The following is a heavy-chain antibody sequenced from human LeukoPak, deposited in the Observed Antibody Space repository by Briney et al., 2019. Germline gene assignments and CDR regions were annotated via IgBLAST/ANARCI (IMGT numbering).Heavy chain of an antibody. J-gene: IGHJ4*02. CDR2: INHSGST. D-gene: IGHD4-17*01. V-gene: IGHV4-34*01. CDR3: ARRGDYETLDFDY. CDR1: GGSFSGYY. Sequence: SETLSLTRAVYGGSFSGYYWSWIRQPPGKGLEWIGEINHSGSTNYNPSLKSRVTISVDTSKNQFSLKLSSVTAADTAVYYCARRGDYETLDFDYWGQGTLVTVSS.